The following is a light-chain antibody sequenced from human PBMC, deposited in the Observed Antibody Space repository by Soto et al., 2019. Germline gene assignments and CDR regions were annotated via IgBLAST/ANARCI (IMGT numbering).Light chain of an antibody. CDR1: QSVSSY. CDR2: DAS. CDR3: QQRSSWPLT. V-gene: IGKV3-11*01. Sequence: ETLMTQSPATLSVSPGERATLSCRASQSVSSYLAWYQQKPGQAPRLLIYDASNRATGIPARFSGSGSGTDFTLTISSLEPEDFAVYTCQQRSSWPLTFGGGTKVDIK. J-gene: IGKJ4*01.